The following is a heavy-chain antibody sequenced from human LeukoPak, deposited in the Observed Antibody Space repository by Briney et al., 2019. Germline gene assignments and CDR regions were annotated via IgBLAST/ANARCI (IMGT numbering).Heavy chain of an antibody. CDR2: IYYSGST. CDR3: ARGLY. V-gene: IGHV4-39*01. Sequence: SETLSLTCAVSGDSISGSSYYWGWIRQPPGKGLEWIGTIYYSGSTYYNPPLKSRVTISVDTSKNQFSLKLSSVTAADTAVYYCARGLYWGQGTLVTVSS. CDR1: GDSISGSSYY. J-gene: IGHJ4*02.